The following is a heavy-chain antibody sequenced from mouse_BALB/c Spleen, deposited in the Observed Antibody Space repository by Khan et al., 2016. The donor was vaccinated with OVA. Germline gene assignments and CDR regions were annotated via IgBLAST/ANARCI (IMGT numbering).Heavy chain of an antibody. CDR1: GISITTGNYR. D-gene: IGHD1-1*01. V-gene: IGHV3-5*02. Sequence: EVELVESGPGLVKPSQTVSLTCTVTGISITTGNYRWSWIRQFPGNKLDWIWNIFYSGTVTYTPSLTSRTTITRDTSKNRFFLEMNSLTAEDTATYDCARDYGSLYWYFDVWGAGTTVTVSS. CDR3: ARDYGSLYWYFDV. CDR2: IFYSGTV. J-gene: IGHJ1*01.